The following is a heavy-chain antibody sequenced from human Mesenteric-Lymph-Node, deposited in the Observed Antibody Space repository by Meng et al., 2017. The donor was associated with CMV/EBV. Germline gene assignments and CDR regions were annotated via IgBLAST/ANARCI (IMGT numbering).Heavy chain of an antibody. J-gene: IGHJ4*02. Sequence: SETLSLTCAVYGESFSGYYWRWIRQPPGKGLEWIGEITHGGTTNYNPSLKSRVTISVDTSKNQFSLKLTSVTAADTAVYYCARAIIFGGSYADSWGQGTLVTVSS. CDR1: GESFSGYY. CDR3: ARAIIFGGSYADS. D-gene: IGHD1-26*01. CDR2: ITHGGTT. V-gene: IGHV4-34*01.